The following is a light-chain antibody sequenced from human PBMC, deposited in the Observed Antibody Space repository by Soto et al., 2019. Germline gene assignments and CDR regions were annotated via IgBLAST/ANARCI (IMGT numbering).Light chain of an antibody. CDR2: GAS. CDR3: QQDGSSPRT. CDR1: QSVSSSF. V-gene: IGKV3-20*01. Sequence: DIVLTQSPGTLSLSPGERANLSCRASQSVSSSFLDWYQQKPGQAPRLLIYGASSRATSITDRFSGSGSGTDCIITISRLEPEDFAVYYCQQDGSSPRTFGQGTKLEI. J-gene: IGKJ2*01.